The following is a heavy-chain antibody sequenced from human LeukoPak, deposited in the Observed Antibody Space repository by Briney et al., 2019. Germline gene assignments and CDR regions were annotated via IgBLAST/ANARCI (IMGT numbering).Heavy chain of an antibody. Sequence: AGGSLRLSCAASGFTFSSYAMHWVRQAPGKGLEWVAVISYDGSNKYYADSVKGRLTISRDNSKNTLYLQMNSLRAEDTAVYYCARGRPYSSGWYFDYWGQGTLVTVSS. D-gene: IGHD6-19*01. J-gene: IGHJ4*02. V-gene: IGHV3-30*01. CDR2: ISYDGSNK. CDR1: GFTFSSYA. CDR3: ARGRPYSSGWYFDY.